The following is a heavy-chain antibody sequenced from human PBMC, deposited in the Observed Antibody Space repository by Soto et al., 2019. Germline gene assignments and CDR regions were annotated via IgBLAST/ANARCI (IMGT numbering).Heavy chain of an antibody. D-gene: IGHD5-12*01. V-gene: IGHV5-10-1*03. CDR3: ARQSWATSGYYYYYGMDV. Sequence: EVQLVQSGAEVKKPGESLRISCKGSGYSFTSYWISWVRQMPGKGLEWMGRIDPSDSYTNYSPSFQGHVTISADKSISTAYLQWSSLEASDTAMYYCARQSWATSGYYYYYGMDVWGQGTTVTVSS. CDR1: GYSFTSYW. J-gene: IGHJ6*02. CDR2: IDPSDSYT.